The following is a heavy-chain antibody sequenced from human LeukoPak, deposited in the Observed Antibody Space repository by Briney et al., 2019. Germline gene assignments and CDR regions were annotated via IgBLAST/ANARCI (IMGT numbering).Heavy chain of an antibody. D-gene: IGHD1-26*01. V-gene: IGHV4-34*01. CDR3: ARRRGRYGWFDP. CDR2: INHSGST. J-gene: IGHJ5*02. CDR1: GGSFSGYY. Sequence: SETLSLTCAVYGGSFSGYYWSWIRQPPGKGLEWIGEINHSGSTNYNPSLKSRVTISVDTSKNQFSLKLSSVTAADTAVYYCARRRGRYGWFDPWGQGTLVTVPS.